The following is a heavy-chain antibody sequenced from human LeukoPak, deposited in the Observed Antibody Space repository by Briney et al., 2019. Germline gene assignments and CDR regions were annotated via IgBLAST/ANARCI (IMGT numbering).Heavy chain of an antibody. D-gene: IGHD3-10*01. CDR1: GGSFSGYY. J-gene: IGHJ4*02. Sequence: PSETLSLTCAVYGGSFSGYYWSWIRQPPGKGLEWIGEINHSGSTNYNPSLKSRVTISVDTSKNQFSLKLSSVTAADTAVYYCARGRYYYGSGSYHNQHYFDYWGQGTLVTVSS. CDR3: ARGRYYYGSGSYHNQHYFDY. CDR2: INHSGST. V-gene: IGHV4-34*01.